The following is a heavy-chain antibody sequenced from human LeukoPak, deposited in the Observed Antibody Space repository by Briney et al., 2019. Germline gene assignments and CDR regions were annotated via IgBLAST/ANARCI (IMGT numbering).Heavy chain of an antibody. D-gene: IGHD3-10*01. CDR1: GGSISSGSYY. CDR2: IYTSGST. V-gene: IGHV4-61*09. CDR3: ARGHYPPRWYFDL. J-gene: IGHJ2*01. Sequence: PSETLSLTCTVSGGSISSGSYYWSWIRQPAGKGLEWLGHIYTSGSTNYNPSLKSRVTISVDTSKNQFSLKLSSVTAADTAVYYCARGHYPPRWYFDLWGRGTMVTVSS.